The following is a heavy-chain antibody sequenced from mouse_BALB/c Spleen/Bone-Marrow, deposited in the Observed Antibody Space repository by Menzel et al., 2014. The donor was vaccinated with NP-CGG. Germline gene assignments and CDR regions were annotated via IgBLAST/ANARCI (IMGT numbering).Heavy chain of an antibody. J-gene: IGHJ3*01. CDR2: IDPANGNT. Sequence: VQLKQSGAELVEPGASVKLSCTASGFNIKDTYMHWVKQRPEQGLEWIGRIDPANGNTKYDPKFQGKATITADTSSNTAYLQLSSLPSEDTAVYYCTTYYGSRFTYWGQGTLVTVSA. CDR1: GFNIKDTY. CDR3: TTYYGSRFTY. D-gene: IGHD2-9*01. V-gene: IGHV14-3*02.